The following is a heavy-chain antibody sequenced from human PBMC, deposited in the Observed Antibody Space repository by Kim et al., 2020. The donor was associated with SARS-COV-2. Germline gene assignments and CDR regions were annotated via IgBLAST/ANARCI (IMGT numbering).Heavy chain of an antibody. D-gene: IGHD5-18*01. CDR2: ISYDGSNK. V-gene: IGHV3-30*18. J-gene: IGHJ5*02. Sequence: GGSLRHSCAASGFTFSSYGMHWVRQAPGKGLEWVAVISYDGSNKYYADSVKGRFTISRDNSKNTLYLQMNSLRAEDTAVYYCAKRFYGYGCWFDPWGQGTLVTVSS. CDR3: AKRFYGYGCWFDP. CDR1: GFTFSSYG.